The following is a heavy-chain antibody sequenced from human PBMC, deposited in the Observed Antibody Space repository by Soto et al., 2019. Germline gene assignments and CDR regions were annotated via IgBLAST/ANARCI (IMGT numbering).Heavy chain of an antibody. CDR2: ISSSSSYI. D-gene: IGHD3-3*01. CDR3: ARDRKELERFLEIYYMDV. Sequence: EVQLVESGGGLVKPGGSLRLSCAASGFTFSSYSMNWVRQAPGKGLEWVSSISSSSSYIYYADSVKGRFTISRDNAKNSLYLQMHSLRAEDTAVYYCARDRKELERFLEIYYMDVWGKGTTVTV. V-gene: IGHV3-21*01. J-gene: IGHJ6*03. CDR1: GFTFSSYS.